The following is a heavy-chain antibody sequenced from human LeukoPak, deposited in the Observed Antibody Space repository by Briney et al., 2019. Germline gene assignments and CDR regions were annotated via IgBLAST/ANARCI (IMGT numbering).Heavy chain of an antibody. J-gene: IGHJ2*01. D-gene: IGHD6-19*01. V-gene: IGHV4-59*01. Sequence: SETLSLTCAVYGGSFSGYYWSWIRQPPGKGLEWIGYIYYSGSTNYNPSLKSRVTISVDTSKNQFSLKLSSVTAADTAVYYCARDDSSGDWYFDLWGRGTLVTVSS. CDR2: IYYSGST. CDR1: GGSFSGYY. CDR3: ARDDSSGDWYFDL.